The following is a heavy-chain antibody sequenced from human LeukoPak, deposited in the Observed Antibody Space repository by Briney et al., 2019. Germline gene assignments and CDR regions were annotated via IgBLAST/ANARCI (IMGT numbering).Heavy chain of an antibody. CDR3: AKMEYNWHFFDY. CDR2: IRHDGRDK. CDR1: EFALERYT. Sequence: PGGSLRLSCEVSEFALERYTMSWVRQAPGKGLEWVAFIRHDGRDKFYADSVKGRFTISRDNSRKTVYVQMNSLRAEDTAVYYCAKMEYNWHFFDYWGQGTPVTVSS. D-gene: IGHD1-20*01. J-gene: IGHJ4*02. V-gene: IGHV3-30*02.